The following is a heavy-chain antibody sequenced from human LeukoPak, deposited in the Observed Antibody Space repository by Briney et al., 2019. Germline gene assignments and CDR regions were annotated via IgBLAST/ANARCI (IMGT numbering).Heavy chain of an antibody. V-gene: IGHV1-2*06. Sequence: GASVKVSCKASGCTFTGYYMHWVRQAPGQGLEWMGRINPNSGGTNYAQKFQGRVTMTRDTSISTAYMELSRLRSDDTAVYYCARGERGVIVYDGDYWGQGTLVTVSS. CDR1: GCTFTGYY. J-gene: IGHJ4*02. D-gene: IGHD3-10*01. CDR2: INPNSGGT. CDR3: ARGERGVIVYDGDY.